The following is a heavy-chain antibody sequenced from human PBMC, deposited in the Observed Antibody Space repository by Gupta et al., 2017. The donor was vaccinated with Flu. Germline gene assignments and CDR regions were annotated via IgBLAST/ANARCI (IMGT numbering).Heavy chain of an antibody. CDR2: IYSGGST. D-gene: IGHD3-22*01. CDR3: ARDAFGLSYYYDSSGYSS. Sequence: EVQLVESGGGLVQPGGSLRLSCAASGFTVSSNYMSWVRQAPGKGLEWVSVIYSGGSTYYADSVKGRFTISRDNSKNTLYLQMNSLRAEDTAVYYCARDAFGLSYYYDSSGYSSWGQGTLVTVSS. CDR1: GFTVSSNY. V-gene: IGHV3-66*02. J-gene: IGHJ5*02.